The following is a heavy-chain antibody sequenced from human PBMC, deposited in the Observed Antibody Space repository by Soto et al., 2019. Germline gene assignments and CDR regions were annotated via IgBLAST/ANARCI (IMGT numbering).Heavy chain of an antibody. D-gene: IGHD1-26*01. CDR3: ARGTREGDAFDI. CDR2: IYYSGST. V-gene: IGHV4-30-4*01. Sequence: QVQLQESGPGLVKPSQTLSLTCTVSGGSISSGDYYWSWIRQPPGKGLEWIGYIYYSGSTYYNPPLKSRXXIXVXXSKTQFSLKLSSVTAADTAVYYCARGTREGDAFDIWGQGTMVTVSS. CDR1: GGSISSGDYY. J-gene: IGHJ3*02.